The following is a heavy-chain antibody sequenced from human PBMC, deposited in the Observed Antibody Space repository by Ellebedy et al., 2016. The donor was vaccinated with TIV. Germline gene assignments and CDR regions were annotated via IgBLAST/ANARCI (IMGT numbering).Heavy chain of an antibody. CDR3: ARHLGGDYCDY. J-gene: IGHJ4*02. CDR1: GGSISSPSFH. D-gene: IGHD3-16*01. Sequence: SETLSLXXSVSGGSISSPSFHSGWTRQSPGKGLEWVGNIDYSGRTYYNPSLKSRVTISIDTSKKVFSLHLSSVTAADTAVYFCARHLGGDYCDYWGQGTLVTVSS. V-gene: IGHV4-39*01. CDR2: IDYSGRT.